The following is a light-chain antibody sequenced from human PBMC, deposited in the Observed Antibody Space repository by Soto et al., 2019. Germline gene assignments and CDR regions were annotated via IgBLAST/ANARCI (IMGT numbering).Light chain of an antibody. CDR1: QSVSSD. Sequence: EIVLTQSPATLSLSPVERATLSCRPSQSVSSDLAWYQQKPGQAPRLLIYDASNRATGIPARFSGSGSATDFTLTISSLEPEDFAVYYCQQRSNWPPWTFGQGTKVDI. J-gene: IGKJ1*01. CDR2: DAS. V-gene: IGKV3-11*01. CDR3: QQRSNWPPWT.